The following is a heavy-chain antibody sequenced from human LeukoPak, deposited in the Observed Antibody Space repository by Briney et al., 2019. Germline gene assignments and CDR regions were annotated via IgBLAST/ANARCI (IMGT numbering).Heavy chain of an antibody. CDR3: ARDGYYYGSGSYYPDY. CDR1: GFTFSSYA. V-gene: IGHV3-30*04. CDR2: ISYDGSNK. J-gene: IGHJ4*02. D-gene: IGHD3-10*01. Sequence: PGGSPRLSCAASGFTFSSYAMHWVRQAPGKGLEWVAVISYDGSNKYYADSVKGRFTISRDNSKNTLYLQMNSLRAEDTAVYYCARDGYYYGSGSYYPDYWGQGTLVTVSS.